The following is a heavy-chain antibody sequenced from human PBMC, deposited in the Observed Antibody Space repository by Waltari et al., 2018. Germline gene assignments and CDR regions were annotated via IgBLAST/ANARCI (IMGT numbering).Heavy chain of an antibody. V-gene: IGHV1-2*02. CDR2: INPNSGGT. CDR1: GYTFTGYY. CDR3: ARDAPYCSGGSCFFDY. J-gene: IGHJ4*02. D-gene: IGHD2-15*01. Sequence: QVQLVQSGAEVKKPGASVKASCKASGYTFTGYYMHWVRQAPGQGLEWMGWINPNSGGTNYAQKFQGRVTMTRDTSISTAYMELSRLRSDDTAVYYCARDAPYCSGGSCFFDYWGQGTLVTVSS.